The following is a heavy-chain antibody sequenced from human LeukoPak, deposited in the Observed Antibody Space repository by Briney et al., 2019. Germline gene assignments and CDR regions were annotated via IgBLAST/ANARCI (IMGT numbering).Heavy chain of an antibody. CDR1: GYTFTIYG. J-gene: IGHJ6*03. CDR3: ASSLSPHVDYYYMDV. V-gene: IGHV1-18*01. D-gene: IGHD2-21*01. CDR2: ISSYNGNT. Sequence: ASVTVSYRGSGYTFTIYGISGVRQAPGQGLEWMGWISSYNGNTNYAQKLQGRVTMTTDTSTSTAYMELRSLRSDDTAVYYCASSLSPHVDYYYMDVGGKGTTVTVSS.